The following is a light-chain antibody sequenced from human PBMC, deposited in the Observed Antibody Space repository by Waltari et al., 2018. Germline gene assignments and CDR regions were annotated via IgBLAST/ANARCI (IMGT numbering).Light chain of an antibody. J-gene: IGKJ1*01. CDR1: QNIRTY. Sequence: DIQMTQSPSSLYASIGDTITVTCRASQNIRTYLNWYQQKPAKAPKLLIFGASSLPRGVPSRFSGSASGTEFTLTITNLQPDDFATYFCQQSFSSPWTFGQGTTV. CDR2: GAS. CDR3: QQSFSSPWT. V-gene: IGKV1-39*01.